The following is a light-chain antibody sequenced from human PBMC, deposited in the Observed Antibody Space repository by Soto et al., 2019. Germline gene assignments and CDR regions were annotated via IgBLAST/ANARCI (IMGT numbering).Light chain of an antibody. CDR3: QQYGSSPRT. CDR2: GAS. Sequence: EILMTQSPATLSVSPGERATLSCRASQSVSNNYLAWYQQKPGQAPRLLIYGASNRATGIPDRFSGSGSGTDFTLTISRLEPEDFAVYYCQQYGSSPRTFGQGTKVDI. V-gene: IGKV3-20*01. CDR1: QSVSNNY. J-gene: IGKJ1*01.